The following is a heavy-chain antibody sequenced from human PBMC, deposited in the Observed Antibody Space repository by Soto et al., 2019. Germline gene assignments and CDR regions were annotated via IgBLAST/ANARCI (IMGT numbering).Heavy chain of an antibody. V-gene: IGHV4-4*02. CDR2: MYHSGSS. D-gene: IGHD2-8*02. CDR3: ARGSTGLLDY. Sequence: QVQLQESGPGLVKPSGTLSLTCAVSSGSISSSNWWTWVRQSPGKGLEWIGEMYHSGSSNYSPSLKSRVTISVDKSKNQFSLTLTAVTAADTAVYYCARGSTGLLDYWGQGTLVTVSS. J-gene: IGHJ4*02. CDR1: SGSISSSNW.